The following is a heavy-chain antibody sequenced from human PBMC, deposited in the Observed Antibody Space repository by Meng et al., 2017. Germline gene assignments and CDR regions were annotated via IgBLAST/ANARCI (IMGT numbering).Heavy chain of an antibody. CDR2: IDTKTGNP. Sequence: QWLLRQSGSELRKPGASGKVSCKASGYTLSRYAINWLRQAPGQGLQWMGWIDTKTGNPTYVPGFTGRLVFSLDTSVSTAYLQISGLKADDTAVYYCTRDGYSDCSRTSCFDSWGQGTLVTVSS. CDR1: GYTLSRYA. J-gene: IGHJ4*02. D-gene: IGHD2-2*01. V-gene: IGHV7-4-1*02. CDR3: TRDGYSDCSRTSCFDS.